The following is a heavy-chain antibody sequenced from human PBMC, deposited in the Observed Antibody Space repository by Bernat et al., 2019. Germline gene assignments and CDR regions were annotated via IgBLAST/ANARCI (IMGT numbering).Heavy chain of an antibody. V-gene: IGHV3-7*03. CDR1: GFTFSSYW. CDR3: ARDPFSDSSSWYDAFDI. Sequence: EVQLVESGGGLVQPGGSLRLSCAASGFTFSSYWMSWVRQAPGKGLEWVPNIKQDGSEKYYVDSVKGRFTISRDNAKNSLYLQMNSLRAEDTAVYYCARDPFSDSSSWYDAFDIWGQGTMVTVSS. CDR2: IKQDGSEK. D-gene: IGHD6-13*01. J-gene: IGHJ3*02.